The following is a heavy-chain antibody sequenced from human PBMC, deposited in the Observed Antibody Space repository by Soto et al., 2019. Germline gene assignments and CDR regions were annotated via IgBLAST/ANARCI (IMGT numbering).Heavy chain of an antibody. V-gene: IGHV3-74*01. CDR1: GFTFSSYW. J-gene: IGHJ4*02. CDR2: INSDGSST. D-gene: IGHD3-9*01. Sequence: GGSLRLSCAASGFTFSSYWMHWVRQAPGKGLVWVSRINSDGSSTSYADSVKGRFTISRDNAKNTLYLQMNSLRAEDTAVYYCASGPGLRYFDWTLVYWGQGTLVTVSS. CDR3: ASGPGLRYFDWTLVY.